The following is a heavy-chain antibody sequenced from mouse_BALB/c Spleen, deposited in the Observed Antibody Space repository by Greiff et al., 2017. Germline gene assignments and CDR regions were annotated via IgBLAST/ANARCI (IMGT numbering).Heavy chain of an antibody. V-gene: IGHV10-1*02. CDR1: GFTFNTYA. CDR3: VRHEGGGLDY. Sequence: EVQLVESGGGLVQPKGSLKLSCAASGFTFNTYAMNWVRQAPGKGLEWVARIRSKSNNYATYYADSVKDRFTISRDDSQSMLYLQMNNLKTEDTAMYYCVRHEGGGLDYWGQGTSVTVSS. J-gene: IGHJ4*01. CDR2: IRSKSNNYAT.